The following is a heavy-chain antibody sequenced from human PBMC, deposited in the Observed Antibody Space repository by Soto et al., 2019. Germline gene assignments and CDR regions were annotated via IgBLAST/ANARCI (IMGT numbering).Heavy chain of an antibody. CDR2: TRDKVNSYTT. Sequence: PGGSLRLSCEASGFTFSDHYMDWVRQAPWKGLQWVGRTRDKVNSYTTEYAASVKGRFTISRDDSKNSLYLQMNSLRSVDTAVYYCARVSTDWHNAFDIWGRGTMVTVSS. CDR1: GFTFSDHY. J-gene: IGHJ3*02. D-gene: IGHD3-3*02. V-gene: IGHV3-72*01. CDR3: ARVSTDWHNAFDI.